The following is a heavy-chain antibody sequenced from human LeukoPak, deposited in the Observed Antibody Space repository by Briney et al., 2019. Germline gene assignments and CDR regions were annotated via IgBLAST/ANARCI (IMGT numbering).Heavy chain of an antibody. J-gene: IGHJ4*02. CDR2: ISWDGGST. Sequence: GGSLRLSCAASEFTFDDYGMSWVRQAPGEGLEWVSLISWDGGSTYYADSVKGRFTISRDNSKNSLYLQMNSLRAEDTALYYCAKGGGSYDYFDYWGQGTLVTVSS. CDR1: EFTFDDYG. D-gene: IGHD1-26*01. CDR3: AKGGGSYDYFDY. V-gene: IGHV3-43D*03.